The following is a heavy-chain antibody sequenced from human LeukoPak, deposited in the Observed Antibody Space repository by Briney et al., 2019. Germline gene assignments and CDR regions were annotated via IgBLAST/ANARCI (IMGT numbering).Heavy chain of an antibody. J-gene: IGHJ3*02. V-gene: IGHV4-34*01. Sequence: SETLSLTCAVYGGSFSGYYWGWIRQPPGKGLEWIGSIYYSGSTYYNPSLKSRVTISVDTSKNQFSLKLSSVTAADTAVYYCARDLPDYYDSSGYYRRSNAFEIWGQGTMVTVSS. D-gene: IGHD3-22*01. CDR1: GGSFSGYY. CDR3: ARDLPDYYDSSGYYRRSNAFEI. CDR2: IYYSGST.